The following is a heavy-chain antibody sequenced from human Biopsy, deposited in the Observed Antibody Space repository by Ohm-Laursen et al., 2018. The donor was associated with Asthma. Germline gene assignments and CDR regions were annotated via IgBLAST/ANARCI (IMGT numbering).Heavy chain of an antibody. CDR1: GFVFSQCG. V-gene: IGHV3-11*01. J-gene: IGHJ4*02. Sequence: GSLRLSCAASGFVFSQCGMHWVRQAPGKGLEWVSYISSSGGTIYYADSVKGRFTISRDNAQNSLFLQMTSLGAEDTAVYYCASECTVATCPLAYWGQGALVTVSS. CDR2: ISSSGGTI. D-gene: IGHD2-8*02. CDR3: ASECTVATCPLAY.